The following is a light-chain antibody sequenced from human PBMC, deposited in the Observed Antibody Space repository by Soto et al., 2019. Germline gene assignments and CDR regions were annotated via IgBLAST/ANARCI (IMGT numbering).Light chain of an antibody. Sequence: QSVLTQPASVSGSPGQSITISCTGTSSDVGNTYNYVSWYQQHPGKAPKVMIYEVSNRPSGVSNRFSGSKSDNTASLTISGLQAEDEADYYCSSYRSSSTNVVFGGGTKLTVL. CDR2: EVS. CDR1: SSDVGNTYNY. V-gene: IGLV2-14*01. J-gene: IGLJ2*01. CDR3: SSYRSSSTNVV.